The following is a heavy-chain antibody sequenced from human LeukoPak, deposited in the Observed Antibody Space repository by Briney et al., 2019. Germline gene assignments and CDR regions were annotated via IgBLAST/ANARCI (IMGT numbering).Heavy chain of an antibody. CDR3: ARDKQHSYGRYFDH. CDR2: MQSTGNS. CDR1: GDSISTYH. Sequence: PSETVSLTCSVPGDSISTYHWNWIRKSPGKGLEWIGYMQSTGNSKYNPSPRSRVTIFVDTSKSQVALILSSVTAADTAVYYCARDKQHSYGRYFDHWGQGALVTVSS. J-gene: IGHJ4*02. D-gene: IGHD5-18*01. V-gene: IGHV4-59*01.